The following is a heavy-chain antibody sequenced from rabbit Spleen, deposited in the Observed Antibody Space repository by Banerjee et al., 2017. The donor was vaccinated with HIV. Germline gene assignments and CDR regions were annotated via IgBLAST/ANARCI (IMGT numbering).Heavy chain of an antibody. CDR3: ARDLATVIGWNFAL. CDR2: TYTGSGST. V-gene: IGHV1S45*01. CDR1: GFSFSSSYW. J-gene: IGHJ4*01. Sequence: QEQLEESGGDLVQPEGSLTLTCTASGFSFSSSYWTCWVRQAPGKGLEWIGCTYTGSGSTYYARWAKGRFTISRTSSTTVTLQMPSLTAADTATYFCARDLATVIGWNFALWGQGTLVTVS. D-gene: IGHD4-1*01.